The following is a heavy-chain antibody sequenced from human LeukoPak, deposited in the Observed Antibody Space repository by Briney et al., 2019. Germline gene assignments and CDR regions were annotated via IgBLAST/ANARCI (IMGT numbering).Heavy chain of an antibody. CDR1: GGSISSSNW. J-gene: IGHJ3*02. V-gene: IGHV4-4*02. CDR2: IYHSGST. Sequence: PSETLSLTCAVSGGSISSSNWWSWVRQPPGKGLEWIGEIYHSGSTNYNPSLKSRVTISVDKSKNQFSLKLSSVTAADTAVYYCAVANPYCSSTSCYGGQAAFDIWGQGTMVTVSS. D-gene: IGHD2-2*01. CDR3: AVANPYCSSTSCYGGQAAFDI.